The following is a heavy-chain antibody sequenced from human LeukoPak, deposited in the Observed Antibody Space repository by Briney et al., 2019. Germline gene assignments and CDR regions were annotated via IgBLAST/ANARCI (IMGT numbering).Heavy chain of an antibody. CDR3: TKGGGWLVASAYYYYYMDV. J-gene: IGHJ6*03. CDR1: GFTFSNYG. Sequence: AGGSLRLSCAASGFTFSNYGMSWVRQAPGKGLEWVSAISSSGYSAYYVDSVKGRFTISRDNSRNTLYLQMNNLRAEDTAVYYCTKGGGWLVASAYYYYYMDVWGKGTTVTISS. V-gene: IGHV3-23*01. D-gene: IGHD6-19*01. CDR2: ISSSGYSA.